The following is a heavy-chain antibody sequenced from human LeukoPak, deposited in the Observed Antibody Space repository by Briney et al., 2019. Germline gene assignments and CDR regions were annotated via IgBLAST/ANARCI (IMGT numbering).Heavy chain of an antibody. CDR1: GFTFSSYW. CDR2: IKQDGSEK. Sequence: PGGSLRLTCVVSGFTFSSYWMTGVRQAPGKGLEWVADIKQDGSEKYYVDSVKGRFTISRDNAKNSLYLQMNSLRAEDTAVYYCARGPTRANSSDFWGQGTLVTVSS. J-gene: IGHJ4*02. CDR3: ARGPTRANSSDF. V-gene: IGHV3-7*04. D-gene: IGHD2/OR15-2a*01.